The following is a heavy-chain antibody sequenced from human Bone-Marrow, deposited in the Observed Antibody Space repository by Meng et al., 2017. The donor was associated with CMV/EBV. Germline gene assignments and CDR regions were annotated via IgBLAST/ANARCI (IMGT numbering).Heavy chain of an antibody. CDR3: TTDRRHPQYFDY. CDR2: IKSNTDGGTT. J-gene: IGHJ4*02. Sequence: ASVFSCSTAWMSWVRKAPGKGLEWVGRIKSNTDGGTTDYAAPVKGRFTISRDDSKNTLYLQMNSLKTEDTAVYYCTTDRRHPQYFDYWGQGTLVTVSS. V-gene: IGHV3-15*01. CDR1: VFSCSTAW.